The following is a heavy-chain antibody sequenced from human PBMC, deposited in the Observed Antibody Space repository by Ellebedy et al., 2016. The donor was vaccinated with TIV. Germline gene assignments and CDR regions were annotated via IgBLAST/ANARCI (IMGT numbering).Heavy chain of an antibody. Sequence: GESLKISCAASGFIFGSYGMHWVRQAPGKGLEWVTVISYEGSNEYYADSGKGRFTISRDNSKNTLYLQMNSLRAEDTAVYYCARGGTYSYDSSSYPGFDYWGQGTLVTVSS. CDR1: GFIFGSYG. CDR3: ARGGTYSYDSSSYPGFDY. J-gene: IGHJ4*02. V-gene: IGHV3-30-3*01. D-gene: IGHD3-22*01. CDR2: ISYEGSNE.